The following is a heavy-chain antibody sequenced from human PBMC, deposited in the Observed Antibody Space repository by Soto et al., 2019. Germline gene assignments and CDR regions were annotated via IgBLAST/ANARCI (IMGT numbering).Heavy chain of an antibody. CDR2: ISRSGVNL. V-gene: IGHV3-21*06. CDR3: ARIFDSALIFDF. Sequence: GSLRLSCTASGFTFSTYIMNWVRQAPGKGLEWLSFISRSGVNLYYTDSVKGRFTISRDNAKNSLYLQMNSLRAEDTAVYYCARIFDSALIFDFWRHGTQVTVSS. J-gene: IGHJ4*01. D-gene: IGHD2-15*01. CDR1: GFTFSTYI.